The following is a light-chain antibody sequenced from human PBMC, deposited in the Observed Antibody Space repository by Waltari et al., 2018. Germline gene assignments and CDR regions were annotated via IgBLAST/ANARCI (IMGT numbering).Light chain of an antibody. CDR1: QSVSRSY. V-gene: IGKV3-20*01. Sequence: EIVLTQSPGTLSLSPGERATLSCRASQSVSRSYLAWYQQRPGQAPRLRIYGASTRATGIPDRLSGSGSGTDFTLTITRLEPEDFAVYYCQQYGTSPITFGQGTRLEIK. CDR3: QQYGTSPIT. CDR2: GAS. J-gene: IGKJ5*01.